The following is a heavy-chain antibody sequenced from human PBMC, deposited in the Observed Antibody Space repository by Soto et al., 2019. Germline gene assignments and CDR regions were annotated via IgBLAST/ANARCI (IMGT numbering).Heavy chain of an antibody. CDR2: ISGSGGST. V-gene: IGHV3-23*01. CDR3: AKDPGDFGNKLWSAFVGFSYMDV. Sequence: GGSLRLSCAASGFTFSSYAMSWVRQAPGKGLEWVSAISGSGGSTYYADSVKGRFTISRDNSKNTLYLQMNSLRAEDTAVYYCAKDPGDFGNKLWSAFVGFSYMDVWGKGTTVTVSS. J-gene: IGHJ6*03. CDR1: GFTFSSYA. D-gene: IGHD3-10*01.